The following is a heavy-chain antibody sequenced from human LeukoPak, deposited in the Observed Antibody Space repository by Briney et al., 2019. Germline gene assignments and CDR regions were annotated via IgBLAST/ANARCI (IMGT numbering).Heavy chain of an antibody. CDR1: GGSFSDYY. CDR2: INHSGST. CDR3: ARRFTPTTFDY. Sequence: SETLSLTCAVYGGSFSDYYWSWIRQPPGKGLEWIGEINHSGSTNYNPSLKSRVTISVDTSKNQFSLKLSSVAAADTAVYYCARRFTPTTFDYWGQGTLVTVSS. V-gene: IGHV4-34*01. J-gene: IGHJ4*02. D-gene: IGHD5-12*01.